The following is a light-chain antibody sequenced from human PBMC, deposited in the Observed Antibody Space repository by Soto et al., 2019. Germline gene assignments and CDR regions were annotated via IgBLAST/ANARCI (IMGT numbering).Light chain of an antibody. J-gene: IGKJ5*01. CDR2: DAY. CDR1: QSFRGL. CDR3: RQRHMWPIT. Sequence: EVVLTQSPVTLSLSPGERATLSCRASQSFRGLLAWYQQKPGQAPRLLIYDAYNRATGIPPRFSGSGSGTDLTLTSSSLEPEDSAVYYCRQRHMWPITFGQGTRLEIK. V-gene: IGKV3-11*01.